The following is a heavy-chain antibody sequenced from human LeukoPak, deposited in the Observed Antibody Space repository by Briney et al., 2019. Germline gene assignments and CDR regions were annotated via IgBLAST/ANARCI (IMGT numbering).Heavy chain of an antibody. CDR3: ARGQNLRVGAPPGY. J-gene: IGHJ4*02. CDR1: GYTFTGYY. Sequence: ASVKVSCKASGYTFTGYYMHWVRQAPGQGLEWMGWIDPNSGGTNYAQKFQGRVTMTRDTSISTAYMELSRLRSDDTAVYYCARGQNLRVGAPPGYWGQGTLVTVSS. V-gene: IGHV1-2*02. D-gene: IGHD1-26*01. CDR2: IDPNSGGT.